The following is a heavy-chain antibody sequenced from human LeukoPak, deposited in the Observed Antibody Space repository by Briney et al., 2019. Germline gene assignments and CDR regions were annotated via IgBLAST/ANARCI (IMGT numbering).Heavy chain of an antibody. CDR1: GGSFSGYY. D-gene: IGHD5-18*01. CDR2: INHSGST. Sequence: SEALSLTCAVYGGSFSGYYWSWIRQPPGKGLEWIGEINHSGSTNYNPSLKSRVTISVDTSKNQFSLKLSSVTAADTAVYYCATSSGSYGYFYWGQGTLVTVSS. CDR3: ATSSGSYGYFY. V-gene: IGHV4-34*01. J-gene: IGHJ4*02.